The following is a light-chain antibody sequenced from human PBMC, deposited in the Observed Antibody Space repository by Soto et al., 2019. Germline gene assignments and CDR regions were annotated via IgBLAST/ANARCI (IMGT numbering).Light chain of an antibody. Sequence: DIQMTQSPSTLSASVGDRVTITCRASQSTSTWLAWYQHKPGKAPNLLIYKASSLESGVPSRFSGSGSGTEFTLTISSLQPDDVETYYCQQYGRYRTFGQGTKGEIK. CDR3: QQYGRYRT. J-gene: IGKJ1*01. V-gene: IGKV1-5*03. CDR1: QSTSTW. CDR2: KAS.